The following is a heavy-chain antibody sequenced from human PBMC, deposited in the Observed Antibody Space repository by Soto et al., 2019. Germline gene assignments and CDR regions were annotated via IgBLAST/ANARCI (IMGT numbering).Heavy chain of an antibody. CDR2: ISSSSSYI. CDR3: ARDREYCSGGRCYETGSDY. Sequence: PGGSLRLSCAASGFTFSSYSMNWVRQAPGKGLEWVSSISSSSSYIYYADSVKGRFTISRDNAKNSLYLQMNSLRAEDTAVYYCARDREYCSGGRCYETGSDYWGQGTLVTVSS. J-gene: IGHJ4*02. D-gene: IGHD2-15*01. V-gene: IGHV3-21*01. CDR1: GFTFSSYS.